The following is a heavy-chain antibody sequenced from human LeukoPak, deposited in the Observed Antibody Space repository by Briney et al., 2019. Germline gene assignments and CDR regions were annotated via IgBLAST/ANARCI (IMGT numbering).Heavy chain of an antibody. J-gene: IGHJ4*02. Sequence: SETLSLTCTVSGGSISSYSWSWIRQPPGKGLEWIGYIYYSGGTNYNPSRKSRVTKSVDKSKNQFSLKLSSVTAADTAVYYCAREGDIVVALDYWGQGTLVTVSS. CDR2: IYYSGGT. CDR1: GGSISSYS. D-gene: IGHD2-2*01. CDR3: AREGDIVVALDY. V-gene: IGHV4-59*12.